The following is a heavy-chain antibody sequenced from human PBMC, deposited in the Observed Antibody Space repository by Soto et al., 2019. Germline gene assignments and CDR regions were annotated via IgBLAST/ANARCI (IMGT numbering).Heavy chain of an antibody. Sequence: GGSLRLSCAASGFTFSNAWMSWVRQAPGKGLEWVGRIKSKTDGGTTDYAAPVKGRFTISRDDSKNTLYLQMNSLKTEDTAVYYCTTGPFTFEHDYGDYAFEYYFDYWGQGTQVTVSS. CDR2: IKSKTDGGTT. CDR3: TTGPFTFEHDYGDYAFEYYFDY. CDR1: GFTFSNAW. V-gene: IGHV3-15*01. J-gene: IGHJ4*02. D-gene: IGHD4-17*01.